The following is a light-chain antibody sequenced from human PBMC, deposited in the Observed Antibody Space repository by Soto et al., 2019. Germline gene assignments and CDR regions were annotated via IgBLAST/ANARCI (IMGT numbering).Light chain of an antibody. CDR2: STS. J-gene: IGLJ1*01. CDR1: TGEVTSRYY. V-gene: IGLV7-43*01. CDR3: RLYSGGTNV. Sequence: QAAVTQEPSLTVSPGETVTLTCASSTGEVTSRYYPNWFQQNPGQAPRALIYSTSKRHLGTPDRFSGSLLGGKAALTLSGVQAEDEADYYCRLYSGGTNVFGTGTKVTVL.